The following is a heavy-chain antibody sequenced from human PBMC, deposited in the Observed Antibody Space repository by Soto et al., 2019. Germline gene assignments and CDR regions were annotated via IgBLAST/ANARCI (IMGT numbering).Heavy chain of an antibody. J-gene: IGHJ5*02. CDR1: GYTFTSYG. V-gene: IGHV1-18*01. D-gene: IGHD2-2*01. Sequence: ASVKVSCKASGYTFTSYGISWVRQAPGQGLEWMGWISAYNGNTNYAQKLQGRVTMTTDTSTSTAYMELRSLRSDDTAVYYCARSGDIVVVPEKFNWFDPWGQGTLVTVSS. CDR3: ARSGDIVVVPEKFNWFDP. CDR2: ISAYNGNT.